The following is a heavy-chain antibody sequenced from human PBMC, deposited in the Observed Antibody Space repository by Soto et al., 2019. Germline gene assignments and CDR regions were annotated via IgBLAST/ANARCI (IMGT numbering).Heavy chain of an antibody. J-gene: IGHJ5*02. V-gene: IGHV2-70*11. D-gene: IGHD5-18*01. CDR3: ARIINYGYFDP. Sequence: SGPTLVNPTQTLTLTCTFSGFSLSTSGMSVSWIRQSPGKALEWLARIDWDGDKYFSTSLKTRLTISKDTSKNQVVLTMTSVDPVDTATYYCARIINYGYFDPWGQGTLVTVSS. CDR1: GFSLSTSGMS. CDR2: IDWDGDK.